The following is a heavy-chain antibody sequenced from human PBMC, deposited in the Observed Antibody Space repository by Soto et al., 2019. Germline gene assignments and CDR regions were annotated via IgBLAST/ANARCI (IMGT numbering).Heavy chain of an antibody. Sequence: PSETLSLTCTVSCVSISSSTYYWGWIRPPPGKGLEWIGSIYYSGSTYYNPSLKSRVTISVDTSKAQFSLKLSSVTAADTAVYYCARHEYDYIWGSYRPDYWGQGTLVTVSS. J-gene: IGHJ4*02. CDR2: IYYSGST. V-gene: IGHV4-39*01. CDR1: CVSISSSTYY. D-gene: IGHD3-16*02. CDR3: ARHEYDYIWGSYRPDY.